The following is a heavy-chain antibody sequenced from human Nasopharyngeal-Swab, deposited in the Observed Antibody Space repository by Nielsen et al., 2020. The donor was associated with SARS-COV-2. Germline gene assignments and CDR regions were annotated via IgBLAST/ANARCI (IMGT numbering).Heavy chain of an antibody. J-gene: IGHJ6*02. Sequence: ASVKVSCKASGYTFTSYGISGVRQAPGQGLEWMGWISAYNGNTNYAQKLQGRVTMTTDTSTSTAYMELRSLRSDDTAVYYCASGQSAFDFWSGYPGVDVWGQGTTVTVSS. CDR1: GYTFTSYG. V-gene: IGHV1-18*01. CDR2: ISAYNGNT. D-gene: IGHD3-3*01. CDR3: ASGQSAFDFWSGYPGVDV.